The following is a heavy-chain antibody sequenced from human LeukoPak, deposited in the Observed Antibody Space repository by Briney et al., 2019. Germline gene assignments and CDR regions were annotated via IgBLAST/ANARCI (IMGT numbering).Heavy chain of an antibody. V-gene: IGHV3-30*03. CDR3: AMGIYYDSSGYVYYYYGMDV. Sequence: GGSLRLSCAASGLTFSSYGMHWVRQAPDKGREQGSVISYDGSNKYYADSVKGRFTISRDNSKNTLYLQMNCLRAEDPAVYYCAMGIYYDSSGYVYYYYGMDVWGQGTTVTVSS. D-gene: IGHD3-22*01. J-gene: IGHJ6*02. CDR1: GLTFSSYG. CDR2: ISYDGSNK.